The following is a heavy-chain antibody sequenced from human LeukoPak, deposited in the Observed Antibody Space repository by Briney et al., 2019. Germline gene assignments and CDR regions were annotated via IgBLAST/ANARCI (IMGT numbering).Heavy chain of an antibody. Sequence: SETLSLTCCVSGYSISSGYYWGWVRQPPGKGLGWIGGIYQSATTSYNPSLKSRVTISVDTSKNQFCLKLSSVTAADTAVYYCARHSVPRGYSYGSRAFDIWGQGTMVTVSS. D-gene: IGHD5-18*01. CDR3: ARHSVPRGYSYGSRAFDI. J-gene: IGHJ3*02. CDR1: GYSISSGYY. V-gene: IGHV4-38-2*01. CDR2: IYQSATT.